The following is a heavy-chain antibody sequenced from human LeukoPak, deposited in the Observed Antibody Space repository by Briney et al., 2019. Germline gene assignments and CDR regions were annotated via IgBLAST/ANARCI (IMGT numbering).Heavy chain of an antibody. CDR3: AKVSKNFWSGSFDY. D-gene: IGHD3-3*01. CDR2: IRYDGTNK. Sequence: PGGSLRLSCAASGFTFTSYGMHWVRQAPGKGLEWVAFIRYDGTNKYYADSVKGRFTISRDNSKNTLYLQMNSLRAEDTAVYYCAKVSKNFWSGSFDYWGQGTLVTVSS. V-gene: IGHV3-30*02. J-gene: IGHJ4*02. CDR1: GFTFTSYG.